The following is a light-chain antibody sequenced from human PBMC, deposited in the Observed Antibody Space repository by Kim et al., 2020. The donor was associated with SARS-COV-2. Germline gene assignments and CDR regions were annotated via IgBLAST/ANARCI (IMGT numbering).Light chain of an antibody. V-gene: IGLV7-46*01. J-gene: IGLJ2*01. Sequence: QAVVTQEPSLTVSPGGTVTLTCGSSTGAVTSGHYPYWFQQKPGQAPRTLIYDTSNKQSWTPARFSGSLLGGKAALTLSGAQPEDEAEYYCLLSYSGTHVIAGGTQLTVL. CDR1: TGAVTSGHY. CDR2: DTS. CDR3: LLSYSGTHV.